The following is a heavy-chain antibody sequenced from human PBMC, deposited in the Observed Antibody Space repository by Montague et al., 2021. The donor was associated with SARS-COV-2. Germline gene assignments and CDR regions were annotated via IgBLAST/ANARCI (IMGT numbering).Heavy chain of an antibody. CDR2: VSSSGXT. CDR3: ARLALSGWPSYYLYGLDV. J-gene: IGHJ6*02. V-gene: IGHV4-39*01. Sequence: SETLSLTCTVSGGAISDDTYKWGWIRQPPGKGLELIASVSSSGXTXYXXXXQXRVTMSVDTSKNEISLKVTSVTAADTAVYYCARLALSGWPSYYLYGLDVWGPGTMITVSS. CDR1: GGAISDDTYK. D-gene: IGHD6-19*01.